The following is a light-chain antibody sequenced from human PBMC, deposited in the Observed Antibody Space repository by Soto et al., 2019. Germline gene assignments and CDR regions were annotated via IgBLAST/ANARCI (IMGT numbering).Light chain of an antibody. CDR2: GAS. Sequence: ETVMTQSPATLSVSPGERATLSCRASQSVDSHLAWYQQKPGQPPTLLIYGASTRATGIPARFSGSGSGTEFTLTISSLQSEDFAVYYCHQYNNWPSWTFGQGTKVEIK. J-gene: IGKJ1*01. V-gene: IGKV3-15*01. CDR1: QSVDSH. CDR3: HQYNNWPSWT.